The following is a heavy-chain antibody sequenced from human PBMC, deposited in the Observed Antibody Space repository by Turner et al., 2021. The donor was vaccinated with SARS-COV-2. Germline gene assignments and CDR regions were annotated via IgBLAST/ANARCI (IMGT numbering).Heavy chain of an antibody. Sequence: HLVESGGGLVKPGGSLTLPCVASGFCLSDYYMSWVRQVPGKGLEWLSYINSTGYIINSADSVKGRFTVSRDNAKNSLSLVMDSLRAEDTAVYYCARDGGDQSGGAFDIWGQGTMVTVSS. V-gene: IGHV3-11*04. D-gene: IGHD2-21*01. CDR1: GFCLSDYY. CDR3: ARDGGDQSGGAFDI. J-gene: IGHJ3*02. CDR2: INSTGYII.